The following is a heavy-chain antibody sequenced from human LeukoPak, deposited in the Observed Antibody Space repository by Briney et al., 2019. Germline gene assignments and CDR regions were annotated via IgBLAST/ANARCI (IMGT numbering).Heavy chain of an antibody. CDR1: GGTFSSYA. Sequence: GASVKVSCKASGGTFSSYAISWVRQAPGQGLEWMGRIIPILGIANYAQKFQGRVTITADKSTSTAYMELSSLRSEDTAVYYCARIGNCSGGSCYSDYWGQGTLVTVSS. D-gene: IGHD2-15*01. CDR3: ARIGNCSGGSCYSDY. CDR2: IIPILGIA. J-gene: IGHJ4*02. V-gene: IGHV1-69*04.